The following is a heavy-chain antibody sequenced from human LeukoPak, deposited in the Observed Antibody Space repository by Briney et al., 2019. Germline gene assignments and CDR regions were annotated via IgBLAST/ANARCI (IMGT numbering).Heavy chain of an antibody. V-gene: IGHV3-7*01. D-gene: IGHD3-16*01. CDR1: GFTFSDNW. CDR2: IKQDGSEK. Sequence: GGSLRLSCAASGFTFSDNWMTWVRQAPGKGLEWVATIKQDGSEKYYVDSVKGRSTISRDNSKNTLYLQMNSLRAEDTAVYYCARDLDYDYVWGSPLYWGQGTLVTVSS. J-gene: IGHJ4*02. CDR3: ARDLDYDYVWGSPLY.